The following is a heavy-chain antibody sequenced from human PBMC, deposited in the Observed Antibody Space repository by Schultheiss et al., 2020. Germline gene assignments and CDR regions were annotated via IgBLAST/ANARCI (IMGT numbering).Heavy chain of an antibody. CDR2: IYYSGST. Sequence: SETLSLTCTVSGGSISSGGYYWSWIRQPPGKGLEWIGYIYYSGSTNYNPSLKSRVTISVDTSKNQFSLKLSSVTAADTAVYYCAREFGVAQRQWFDPWGQGTLVTVSS. J-gene: IGHJ5*02. CDR3: AREFGVAQRQWFDP. V-gene: IGHV4-61*08. D-gene: IGHD3-10*01. CDR1: GGSISSGGYY.